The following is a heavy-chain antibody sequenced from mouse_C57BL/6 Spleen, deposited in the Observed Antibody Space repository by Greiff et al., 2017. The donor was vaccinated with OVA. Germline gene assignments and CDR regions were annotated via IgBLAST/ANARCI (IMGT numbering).Heavy chain of an antibody. CDR1: GFTFSDYG. CDR2: ISSGSSTI. D-gene: IGHD2-4*01. CDR3: ARKEGIYYDYDGFAY. V-gene: IGHV5-17*01. Sequence: VQLKESGGGLVKPGGSLKLSCAASGFTFSDYGMHWVRQAPEKGLEWVAYISSGSSTIYYADTVKGRFTISRGNAKNTLFLQMTSLRSEDTAMYYCARKEGIYYDYDGFAYWGQGTLVTVSA. J-gene: IGHJ3*01.